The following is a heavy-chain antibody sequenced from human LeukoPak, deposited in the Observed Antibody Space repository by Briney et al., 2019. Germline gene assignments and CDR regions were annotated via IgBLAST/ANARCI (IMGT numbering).Heavy chain of an antibody. CDR2: INPNSGGT. J-gene: IGHJ6*03. CDR3: ARSPAAGTIHYYYYMDV. Sequence: ASVKVSCKASGYTFTSYYMHWVRQAPGQGLGWMGWINPNSGGTNYAQKFQGRVTMTRDTSISTAYMELSRLRSDDTAVYYCARSPAAGTIHYYYYMDVWGKGTTVTISS. V-gene: IGHV1-2*02. D-gene: IGHD6-13*01. CDR1: GYTFTSYY.